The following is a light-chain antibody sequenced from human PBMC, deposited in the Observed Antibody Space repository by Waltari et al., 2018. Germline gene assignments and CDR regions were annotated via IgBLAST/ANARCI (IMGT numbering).Light chain of an antibody. CDR3: QVSFHFPLT. CDR2: DTT. CDR1: QDITIY. V-gene: IGKV1-33*01. J-gene: IGKJ4*01. Sequence: DIQMTQSPSSLAASVGDRVTITCQASQDITIYLNWYQQKPGKAPKILNYDTTKLETGVPSRFSGSGSGTHFTFTISSLQPEDIATYYCQVSFHFPLTFGGGTKLEIK.